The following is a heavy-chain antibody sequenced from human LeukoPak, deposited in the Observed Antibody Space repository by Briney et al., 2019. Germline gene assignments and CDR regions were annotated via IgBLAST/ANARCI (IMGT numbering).Heavy chain of an antibody. Sequence: ASVKVSCKASGYTFTGYYMHWVRQAPGQGLEWMGWINPNSGGTNYAQKFQDRVTMTRDTSISTAYMELSTLRSDDTAVYYCARVKTMILVVSLFDYWGQGTLVTVSS. CDR3: ARVKTMILVVSLFDY. V-gene: IGHV1-2*02. CDR2: INPNSGGT. D-gene: IGHD3-22*01. J-gene: IGHJ4*02. CDR1: GYTFTGYY.